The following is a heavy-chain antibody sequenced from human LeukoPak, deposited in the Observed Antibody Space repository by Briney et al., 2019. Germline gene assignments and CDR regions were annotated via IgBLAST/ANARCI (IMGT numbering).Heavy chain of an antibody. D-gene: IGHD2/OR15-2a*01. J-gene: IGHJ4*02. CDR3: ARFYRLAYFDY. CDR2: ISAYNGNT. V-gene: IGHV1-18*01. Sequence: ALVKVSCKASGYTFTSYSISWVRQAPGQGLEWMGWISAYNGNTNYAQKLQGRVTMTTDTSTSTAYMELRSLRSDDTAVYYCARFYRLAYFDYWGQGTLVTVSS. CDR1: GYTFTSYS.